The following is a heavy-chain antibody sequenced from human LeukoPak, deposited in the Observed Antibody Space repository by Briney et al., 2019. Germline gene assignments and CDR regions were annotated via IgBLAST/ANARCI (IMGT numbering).Heavy chain of an antibody. D-gene: IGHD5-12*01. Sequence: SETLSLTCSVSGGTVRSYYWSWIRQPAGKGMEWIGRIYSSGSTNYNPSLKSRVTMSVDTSKNQLSLKLSSVLAADTAVYYCARERIVAPYDAFDIWGQGTVAIVSS. CDR1: GGTVRSYY. V-gene: IGHV4-4*07. J-gene: IGHJ3*02. CDR3: ARERIVAPYDAFDI. CDR2: IYSSGST.